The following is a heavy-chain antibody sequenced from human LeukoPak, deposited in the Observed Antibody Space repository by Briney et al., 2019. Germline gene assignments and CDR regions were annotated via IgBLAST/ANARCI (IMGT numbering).Heavy chain of an antibody. D-gene: IGHD6-19*01. Sequence: SETLSFTCTVSGGSISSYYWSWIRQPPGKGLEWIGYIYYSGSTNYNPSLKSRVTISVDTSKNQFSLKLSSVTAADTAVYYCARTRWLVEKGFDYWGQGTLVTVSS. CDR1: GGSISSYY. CDR3: ARTRWLVEKGFDY. J-gene: IGHJ4*02. V-gene: IGHV4-59*08. CDR2: IYYSGST.